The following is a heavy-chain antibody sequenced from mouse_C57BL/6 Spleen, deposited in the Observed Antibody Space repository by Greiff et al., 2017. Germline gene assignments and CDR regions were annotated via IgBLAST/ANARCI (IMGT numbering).Heavy chain of an antibody. CDR3: ASYDGYHDWYFDV. Sequence: VHVKQSGPELVKPGASVKISCKASGYSFTDYNMNWVKQSNGKSLEWIGVINPNYGTTSYNQKFKGKATLTVDQSSSTAYMQLNSLTSEDSAVYYCASYDGYHDWYFDVWGTGTTVTVSS. CDR2: INPNYGTT. CDR1: GYSFTDYN. V-gene: IGHV1-39*01. J-gene: IGHJ1*03. D-gene: IGHD2-3*01.